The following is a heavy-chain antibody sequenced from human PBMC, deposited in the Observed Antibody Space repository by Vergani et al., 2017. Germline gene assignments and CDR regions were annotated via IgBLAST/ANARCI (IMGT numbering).Heavy chain of an antibody. CDR2: IHTSGST. V-gene: IGHV4-61*02. D-gene: IGHD3-10*01. J-gene: IGHJ2*01. CDR3: ARSITMVRGVPNFDL. Sequence: QVQLQESGPGLVKPSQTLSLTCTVSGGSINSHNYYWSWIRQPAGKGLEWIGRIHTSGSTNYNPSLKSRVTISVDTSKNQFSLKLSSVTAADTAVYYCARSITMVRGVPNFDLWGRGTLVTVSS. CDR1: GGSINSHNYY.